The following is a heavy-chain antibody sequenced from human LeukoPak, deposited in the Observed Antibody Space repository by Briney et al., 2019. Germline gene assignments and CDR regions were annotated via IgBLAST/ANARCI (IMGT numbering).Heavy chain of an antibody. V-gene: IGHV3-72*01. CDR3: ARAYERPYYFDY. D-gene: IGHD2-21*01. CDR1: GFTFSANY. Sequence: GGSLRPSCAAAGFTFSANYMDWVRQAPGEGLEWVGRTRNKASSTNTEYAAYVKSRFTSSRDDSKNSLYLQMNSLKTEDTAVYYCARAYERPYYFDYWGQGTLVTVSS. CDR2: TRNKASSTNT. J-gene: IGHJ4*02.